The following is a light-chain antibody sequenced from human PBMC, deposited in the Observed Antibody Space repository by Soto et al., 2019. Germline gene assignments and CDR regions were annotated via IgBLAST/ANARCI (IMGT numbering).Light chain of an antibody. J-gene: IGKJ3*01. CDR1: QTITLNY. Sequence: EIVLTQSPGTLSLSPGERATLSCRASQTITLNYLAWYQQKPGQAPRLLIYGVSTRATGIPDKFSGSGSGTDFTLTISRLEPEDFAVYYCQQYGSSPFTFGPGSTVYIK. V-gene: IGKV3-20*01. CDR3: QQYGSSPFT. CDR2: GVS.